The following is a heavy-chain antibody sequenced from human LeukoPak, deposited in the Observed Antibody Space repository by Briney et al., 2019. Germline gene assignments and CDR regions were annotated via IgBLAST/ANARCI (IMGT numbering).Heavy chain of an antibody. D-gene: IGHD6-13*01. Sequence: GGSLRLSCAASGFTFTSYYMNWVRHAPGKGLEWVSSISSNSSYIYYADSVKGRFTISRDNAKNSLSLQMNSLRAEDTAVYYCARDTEIAAAGSFDYWGQGTLVTVSS. V-gene: IGHV3-21*01. CDR1: GFTFTSYY. J-gene: IGHJ4*02. CDR3: ARDTEIAAAGSFDY. CDR2: ISSNSSYI.